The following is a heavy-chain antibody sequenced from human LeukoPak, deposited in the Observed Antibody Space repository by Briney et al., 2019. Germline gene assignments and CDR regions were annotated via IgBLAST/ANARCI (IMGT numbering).Heavy chain of an antibody. Sequence: PGGSLRLSCAAPGFTFSSYAISWVRQAPGKGLEWVSDISGIVGSTYYGDSVKGRFTSSRDNSMKTMYLQMNSLRAEDTAVYYCVRRRTGGSSKFPWDYWGQGTLVTVSS. D-gene: IGHD1-26*01. CDR3: VRRRTGGSSKFPWDY. CDR1: GFTFSSYA. V-gene: IGHV3-23*01. J-gene: IGHJ4*02. CDR2: ISGIVGST.